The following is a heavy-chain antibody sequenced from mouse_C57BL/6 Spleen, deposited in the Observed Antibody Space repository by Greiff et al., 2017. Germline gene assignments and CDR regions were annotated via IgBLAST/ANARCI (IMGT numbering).Heavy chain of an antibody. J-gene: IGHJ1*03. D-gene: IGHD1-1*01. CDR1: GFTFNTYA. V-gene: IGHV10-3*01. Sequence: EVQLVESGGGLVQPKGSLKLSCAASGFTFNTYAMHWVRQAPGKGLEWVARIRSKSSNYATYYADSVKDRFTISRDDSQSMLYLQMNNLKTEDTAMYYCVREGVYGSSPHWYFDVWGTGTTVTVSS. CDR2: IRSKSSNYAT. CDR3: VREGVYGSSPHWYFDV.